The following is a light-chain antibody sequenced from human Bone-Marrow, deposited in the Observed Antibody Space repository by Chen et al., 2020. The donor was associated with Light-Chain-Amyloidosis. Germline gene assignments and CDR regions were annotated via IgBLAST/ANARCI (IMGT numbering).Light chain of an antibody. V-gene: IGLV2-23*02. J-gene: IGLJ1*01. CDR2: DVT. CDR1: SSDVGGYNL. CDR3: YSYVGSSTYV. Sequence: QSALTQPASVSGSPGQSITISCTGTSSDVGGYNLVSWYQQHPGKAPKLMIYDVTQRPSGVSNRCSGSKSGNTASLTISGLQAEDEADYYCYSYVGSSTYVFGSGTKVTVL.